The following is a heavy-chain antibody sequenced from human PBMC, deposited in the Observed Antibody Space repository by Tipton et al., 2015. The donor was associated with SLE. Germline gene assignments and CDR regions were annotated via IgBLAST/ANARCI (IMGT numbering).Heavy chain of an antibody. CDR2: ISPSGNTI. J-gene: IGHJ4*02. CDR3: ASGYVPAAVDY. Sequence: SLRLSCVASGFTLSSYEMNWVRQSPGKGLEWASYISPSGNTIYYADSVKGRFTISRDNAKNSLYLQMNNLRAEDTAVYYCASGYVPAAVDYWGQGTLVTVSS. V-gene: IGHV3-48*03. D-gene: IGHD2-2*01. CDR1: GFTLSSYE.